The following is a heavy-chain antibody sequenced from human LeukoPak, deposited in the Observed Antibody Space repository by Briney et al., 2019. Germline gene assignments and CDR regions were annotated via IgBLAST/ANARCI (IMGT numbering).Heavy chain of an antibody. CDR1: GFTFSSYA. J-gene: IGHJ6*02. D-gene: IGHD3-22*01. CDR2: ISYDGSNK. V-gene: IGHV3-30-3*01. CDR3: ARDIRSGFYYYYGMDV. Sequence: GGSLRLSCAASGFTFSSYAMHWVRQAPGKGLEWVAVISYDGSNKYYADSVKGRFTISRDNSKNTLYLQMNSLRAEDTAVYYCARDIRSGFYYYYGMDVWGQGTTVTVSS.